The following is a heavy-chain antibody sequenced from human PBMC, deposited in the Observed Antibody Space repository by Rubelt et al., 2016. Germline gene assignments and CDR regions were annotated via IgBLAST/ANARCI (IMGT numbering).Heavy chain of an antibody. V-gene: IGHV1-46*01. CDR2: INPSGGST. J-gene: IGHJ5*02. CDR1: GYTFTSYY. Sequence: QVQLVQSGAEVKKPGASVKVSCKASGYTFTSYYMHWVRQAPGQGLEWMGIINPSGGSTSYAEKFRGGVTMTRDTSTSTGYMELSSLRSEETAVYYCARSPRYDFEDNWFDPWGQGTLVTVSS. D-gene: IGHD3-3*01. CDR3: ARSPRYDFEDNWFDP.